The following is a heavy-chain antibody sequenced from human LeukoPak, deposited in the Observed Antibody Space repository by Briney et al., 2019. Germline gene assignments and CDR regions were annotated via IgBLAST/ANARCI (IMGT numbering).Heavy chain of an antibody. D-gene: IGHD6-13*01. V-gene: IGHV1-46*01. CDR1: GYTFTSYY. Sequence: ASVKVSCKASGYTFTSYYMHWVRQAPGQGLEWMGIINPSGGSTSYAQKFQGRVTMTRDMSTSTVHMELSSLRSEDTAVYYCARDPGRIAPDYYMDVWGKGTTVTVSS. CDR2: INPSGGST. J-gene: IGHJ6*03. CDR3: ARDPGRIAPDYYMDV.